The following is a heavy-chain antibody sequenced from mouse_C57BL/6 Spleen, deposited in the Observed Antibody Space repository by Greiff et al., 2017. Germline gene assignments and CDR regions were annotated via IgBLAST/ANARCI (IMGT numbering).Heavy chain of an antibody. CDR2: INPNNGGT. V-gene: IGHV1-26*01. J-gene: IGHJ3*01. CDR3: ARTPFAY. CDR1: GYTFTDYY. Sequence: VQLQQSGPELVKPGASVKISCKASGYTFTDYYMNWVKQSHGKSLEWIGDINPNNGGTSYNQKFKGKATLTVDKSSSTAYMELRSLTSEDSAVYYCARTPFAYGGQGTLVTVSA.